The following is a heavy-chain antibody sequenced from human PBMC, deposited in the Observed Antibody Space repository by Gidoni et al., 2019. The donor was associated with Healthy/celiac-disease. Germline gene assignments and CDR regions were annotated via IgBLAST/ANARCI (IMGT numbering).Heavy chain of an antibody. D-gene: IGHD3-22*01. CDR2: IWYDGSNK. J-gene: IGHJ4*02. CDR3: ARGGQYYDSSGLDY. V-gene: IGHV3-33*01. Sequence: QVQLVESGGGVVQPGRSLRLSCAASGFTFRSYGMHWARQAPGKGLAWVAVIWYDGSNKYYADSVKGRFTISRDNSKNTLYLQMNSLRAEDTAVYYCARGGQYYDSSGLDYWGQGTLVTVSS. CDR1: GFTFRSYG.